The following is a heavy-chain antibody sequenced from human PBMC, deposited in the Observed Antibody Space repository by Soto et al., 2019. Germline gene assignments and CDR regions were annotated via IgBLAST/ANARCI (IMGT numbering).Heavy chain of an antibody. CDR1: GYTFTTYG. D-gene: IGHD2-2*01. J-gene: IGHJ5*02. V-gene: IGHV1-18*01. Sequence: QVQLVQSGAEVKKPGASVRVSCKASGYTFTTYGISWVRQAPGQGLEWMGWISTYSGDTNYAQKLQGRVTMTTDTSTSTAYMELRSLRSDDTAVYYCARPYCSTTSCHNWFDPWGQGTLVTVSS. CDR3: ARPYCSTTSCHNWFDP. CDR2: ISTYSGDT.